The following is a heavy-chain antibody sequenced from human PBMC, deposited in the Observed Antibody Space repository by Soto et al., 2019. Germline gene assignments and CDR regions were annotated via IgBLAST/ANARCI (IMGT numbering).Heavy chain of an antibody. CDR2: SRSKAKSYTT. Sequence: PVRPLRLSWLSSLFTFSDHYMYWVRQTPGKGLQWIARSRSKAKSYTTEYAASVNGRFTISRDESKNSLFLQMNSLKTEDTAVYYCVRGFNSFEQWGQGTPVTVSS. D-gene: IGHD3-9*01. CDR1: LFTFSDHY. J-gene: IGHJ4*02. CDR3: VRGFNSFEQ. V-gene: IGHV3-72*01.